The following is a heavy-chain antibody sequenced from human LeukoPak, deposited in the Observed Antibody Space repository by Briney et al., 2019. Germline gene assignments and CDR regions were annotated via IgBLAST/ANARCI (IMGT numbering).Heavy chain of an antibody. Sequence: SQTLSLTCAVSGGSISSGGYSWSWIRQPPGTGLEWIGYIYHSGSTYYNPSLKSRVTISVDRSKNQFSLKLSSVTAADTAVYYCARDSSSWYGYFDYWGQGTLVTVSS. J-gene: IGHJ4*02. CDR1: GGSISSGGYS. D-gene: IGHD6-13*01. V-gene: IGHV4-30-2*01. CDR3: ARDSSSWYGYFDY. CDR2: IYHSGST.